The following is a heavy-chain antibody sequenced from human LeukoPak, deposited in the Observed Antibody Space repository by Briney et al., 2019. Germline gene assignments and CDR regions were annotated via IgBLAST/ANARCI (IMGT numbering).Heavy chain of an antibody. CDR1: GYTFTSYG. CDR2: ISAYNGNT. D-gene: IGHD6-13*01. CDR3: ARDDRIAAAGTSFDY. Sequence: ASVKVSCKASGYTFTSYGISWVRQAPGQGLEWMGWISAYNGNTNYAQKLQGRVTMTTDTSTSTVYMELSSLRSEDTAVYYCARDDRIAAAGTSFDYWGQGTLVTVSS. V-gene: IGHV1-18*01. J-gene: IGHJ4*02.